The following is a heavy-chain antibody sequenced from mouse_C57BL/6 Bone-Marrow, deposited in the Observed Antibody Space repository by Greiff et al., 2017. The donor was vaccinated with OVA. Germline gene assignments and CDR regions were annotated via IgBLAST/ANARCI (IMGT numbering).Heavy chain of an antibody. Sequence: VKLQQSGAELARPGASVKLSCKASGYTFTSYGISWVKQRTGQGLEWIGEIYPRSGNTYYNEKFKGKATLTADKSSSTAYMELRSLTSEDSAVYFCARYGSYAMDYWGQGTSVTVSS. CDR2: IYPRSGNT. D-gene: IGHD2-2*01. CDR3: ARYGSYAMDY. V-gene: IGHV1-81*01. CDR1: GYTFTSYG. J-gene: IGHJ4*01.